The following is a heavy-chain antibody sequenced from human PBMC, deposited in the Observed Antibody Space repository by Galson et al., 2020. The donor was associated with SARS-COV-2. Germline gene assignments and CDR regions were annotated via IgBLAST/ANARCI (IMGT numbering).Heavy chain of an antibody. J-gene: IGHJ4*02. Sequence: GESLKISCAASGSTFSSYAMSWVRQAPGKGLERVSAIRGSGGSTYYADSVKGRFTISSDNSKTTLYLQMNSLRAEDTAVYYGARIRITVFGVGICGYDFDYWGQGTLVTVSS. D-gene: IGHD3-3*01. V-gene: IGHV3-23*01. CDR1: GSTFSSYA. CDR3: ARIRITVFGVGICGYDFDY. CDR2: IRGSGGST.